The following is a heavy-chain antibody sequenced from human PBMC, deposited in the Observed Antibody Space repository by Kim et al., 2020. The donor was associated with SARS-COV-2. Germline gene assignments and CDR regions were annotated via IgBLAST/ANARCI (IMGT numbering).Heavy chain of an antibody. Sequence: YTDSVKGRLAISRDNSRNTVSLQMDSLRVEDTAIYYCAKRLEAVVRDLLDPWGQGTQVTVSS. J-gene: IGHJ5*02. D-gene: IGHD2-15*01. CDR3: AKRLEAVVRDLLDP. V-gene: IGHV3-23*01.